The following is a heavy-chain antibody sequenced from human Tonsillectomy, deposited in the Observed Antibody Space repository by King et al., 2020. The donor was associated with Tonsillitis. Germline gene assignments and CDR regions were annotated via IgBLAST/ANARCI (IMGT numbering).Heavy chain of an antibody. CDR3: ARPIAVAGTYYLDY. V-gene: IGHV4-39*01. J-gene: IGHJ4*02. Sequence: QLRESGPGLVKPSETLSLTCTVSGGSISSRSYYWGWIRQPPGKGLEWIGSIYYSGSTYYNPSLKSRVTISVDTSKNQFSLKLSSVTAADTAVYYCARPIAVAGTYYLDYWGQGTLVTVSS. CDR1: GGSISSRSYY. CDR2: IYYSGST. D-gene: IGHD6-19*01.